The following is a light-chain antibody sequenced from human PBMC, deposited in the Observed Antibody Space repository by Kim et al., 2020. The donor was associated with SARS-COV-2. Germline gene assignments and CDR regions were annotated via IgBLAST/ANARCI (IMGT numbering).Light chain of an antibody. V-gene: IGKV3-20*01. Sequence: EIVLTQSPGTLSLSPGERATLACRASQRVSSSYLAWYQQKPGQAPRLHIYGASSRATGIPDRFSGSGSGTDFTLTISRLEPEDFAVYYCQQYGSSQYTFGQGTKLEI. CDR3: QQYGSSQYT. CDR2: GAS. CDR1: QRVSSSY. J-gene: IGKJ2*01.